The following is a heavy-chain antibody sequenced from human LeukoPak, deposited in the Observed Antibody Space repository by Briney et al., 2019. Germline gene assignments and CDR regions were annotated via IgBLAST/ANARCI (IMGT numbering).Heavy chain of an antibody. CDR3: ARDPYSGNYGNDYYYYMDV. V-gene: IGHV4-39*07. D-gene: IGHD1-26*01. Sequence: KTSETLSLTCTVSGGSISSSSYYWGWIRQPPGKGLEWIGEINHSGSTNYNPSLKSRVTISVDTSKNQFSLKLSSVTAADTAVYYCARDPYSGNYGNDYYYYMDVWGKGTTVTISS. CDR2: INHSGST. J-gene: IGHJ6*03. CDR1: GGSISSSSYY.